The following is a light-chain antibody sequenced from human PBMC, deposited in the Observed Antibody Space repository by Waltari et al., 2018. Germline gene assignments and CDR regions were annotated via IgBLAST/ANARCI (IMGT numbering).Light chain of an antibody. CDR2: GAS. Sequence: EIVMTQSPATLSVSPGESATLSCRASQSLSGNLAWYQQKPGQAPRLLIFGASTRATDIPARISGSGSGTEFTLTISSLQSEDFAVYYCQQYNNWPITFGQGTRLEIK. J-gene: IGKJ5*01. CDR3: QQYNNWPIT. CDR1: QSLSGN. V-gene: IGKV3-15*01.